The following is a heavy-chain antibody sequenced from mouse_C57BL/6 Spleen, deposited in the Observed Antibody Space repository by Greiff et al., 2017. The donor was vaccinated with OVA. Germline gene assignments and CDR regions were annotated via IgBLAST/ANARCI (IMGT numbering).Heavy chain of an antibody. Sequence: EVQLQQSGPELVKPGASVKMSCKASGYTFTDYNMHWVKQSPGKSLEWIGYINPNNGGTSYNQKFKGKATLTVNKSSSTAYMELRSLTSEDSAVYDCARGGDVYYYVGYFDVWGTGTTVTVSS. CDR2: INPNNGGT. CDR3: ARGGDVYYYVGYFDV. D-gene: IGHD1-1*01. CDR1: GYTFTDYN. J-gene: IGHJ1*03. V-gene: IGHV1-22*01.